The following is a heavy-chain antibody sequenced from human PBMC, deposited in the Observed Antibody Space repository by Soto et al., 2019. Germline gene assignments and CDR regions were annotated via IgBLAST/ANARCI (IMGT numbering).Heavy chain of an antibody. D-gene: IGHD3-10*01. CDR2: IYYSGNT. V-gene: IGHV4-59*01. CDR3: ARATSGSGNYYTHYYSYPMNV. J-gene: IGHJ6*02. CDR1: GASISSYY. Sequence: SETLSLTCDVSGASISSYYWSWIRQPPGKGLEWIGYIYYSGNTNYNPSLKSRVTMSVDTSKNQFSLNLTSVTAADTAVYFCARATSGSGNYYTHYYSYPMNVWGHGTQVTV.